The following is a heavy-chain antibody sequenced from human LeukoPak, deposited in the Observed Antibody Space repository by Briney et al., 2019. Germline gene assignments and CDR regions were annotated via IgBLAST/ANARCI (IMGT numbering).Heavy chain of an antibody. V-gene: IGHV3-9*01. Sequence: PGGSLRLSCAASGFTFDDYAMHWVRQAPGKGLEWVSGISWNSGSIGYADSVKGRFTISRDNAKNSLYLQMNSLRAEDTALYYCAKDIRACRSTSCYAGSMRLGYWGQGTLVTVSS. CDR2: ISWNSGSI. CDR1: GFTFDDYA. J-gene: IGHJ4*02. D-gene: IGHD2-2*01. CDR3: AKDIRACRSTSCYAGSMRLGY.